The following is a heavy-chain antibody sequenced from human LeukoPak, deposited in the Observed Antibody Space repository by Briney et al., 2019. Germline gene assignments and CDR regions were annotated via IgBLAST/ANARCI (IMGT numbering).Heavy chain of an antibody. D-gene: IGHD2-2*01. CDR3: ARASYCSSTSCYYEGAFDI. V-gene: IGHV4-59*08. CDR1: GGSISSYY. Sequence: PSETLSLTCTVSGGSISSYYWSWIRQPPGKGLEWIGYIYYSGSTNYNPSLKSRVTISVDTSKNQFSLKLSSVTAADTAVYYCARASYCSSTSCYYEGAFDIWGQGTMVTVSS. CDR2: IYYSGST. J-gene: IGHJ3*02.